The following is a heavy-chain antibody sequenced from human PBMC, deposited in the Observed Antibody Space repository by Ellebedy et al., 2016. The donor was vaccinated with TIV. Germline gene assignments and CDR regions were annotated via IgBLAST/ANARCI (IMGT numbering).Heavy chain of an antibody. CDR2: IYYSGST. CDR1: GGSISSSSYY. V-gene: IGHV4-61*01. CDR3: ARAQTELLTVESYYYYMDV. J-gene: IGHJ6*03. Sequence: SETLSLTCTVSGGSISSSSYYWSWIRQPPGKGLEWMGYIYYSGSTNANPSLKSRVTISVDTSKNQFSLRLSSVTAADTAVYYCARAQTELLTVESYYYYMDVWGRGTTVTVSS. D-gene: IGHD1-7*01.